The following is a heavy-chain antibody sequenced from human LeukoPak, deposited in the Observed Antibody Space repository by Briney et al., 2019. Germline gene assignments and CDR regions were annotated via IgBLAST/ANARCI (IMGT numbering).Heavy chain of an antibody. CDR2: ISWNSGSI. J-gene: IGHJ3*02. CDR3: AKDMRRWKKEQGAFDI. D-gene: IGHD4-23*01. CDR1: GFTFDDYA. V-gene: IGHV3-9*01. Sequence: SGRSLRLSCAASGFTFDDYAMHWVRQAPGKGLEWVSGISWNSGSIGYADSVKGRFTISRDNAKNSLYLQMNSLRAEDTALYYCAKDMRRWKKEQGAFDIWGQGTVVTVSS.